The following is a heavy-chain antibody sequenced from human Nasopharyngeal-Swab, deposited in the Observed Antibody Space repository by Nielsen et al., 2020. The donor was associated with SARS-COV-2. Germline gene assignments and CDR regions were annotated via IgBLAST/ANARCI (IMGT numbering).Heavy chain of an antibody. CDR1: GFTFSIYA. J-gene: IGHJ2*01. CDR3: ASRGASADPSTRDLPFSRRTFDL. Sequence: GGSLRLSCAASGFTFSIYAMTWVRQAPGKGLEWVSTIHADGNTYYADSVRGRFTSSRDNSKNTVSLQMNSLRAEDTAVYYCASRGASADPSTRDLPFSRRTFDLWGRGTLVTVSS. CDR2: IHADGNT. D-gene: IGHD6-13*01. V-gene: IGHV3-23*01.